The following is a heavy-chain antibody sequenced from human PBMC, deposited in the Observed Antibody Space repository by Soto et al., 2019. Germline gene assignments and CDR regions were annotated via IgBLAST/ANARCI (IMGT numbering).Heavy chain of an antibody. V-gene: IGHV4-59*08. J-gene: IGHJ5*02. CDR2: IYYSGST. CDR3: ARLPPPGYCSSTSCPKTSNWFDP. CDR1: GGSISSYY. Sequence: SETLSLTCTVSGGSISSYYWSWIRQPPGKGLEWIGYIYYSGSTNYNPSLKSRVTISVDTSKNQFSLKLSSVTAADTAVYYCARLPPPGYCSSTSCPKTSNWFDPWGQGTLVTVS. D-gene: IGHD2-2*03.